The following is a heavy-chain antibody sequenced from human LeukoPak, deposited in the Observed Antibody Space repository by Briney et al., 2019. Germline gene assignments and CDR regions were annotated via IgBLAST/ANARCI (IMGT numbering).Heavy chain of an antibody. V-gene: IGHV5-51*01. CDR2: IYPGDSDT. CDR1: EYSFATYW. J-gene: IGHJ4*02. CDR3: ARGGSGWYANWDY. D-gene: IGHD6-19*01. Sequence: GESLKISCKGSEYSFATYWIGWVRQMPGKGLEWMGIIYPGDSDTRYSPSFQGQVTISADKSISTAYLQWSSLKASDTAMYYCARGGSGWYANWDYWGQGTLVTVSS.